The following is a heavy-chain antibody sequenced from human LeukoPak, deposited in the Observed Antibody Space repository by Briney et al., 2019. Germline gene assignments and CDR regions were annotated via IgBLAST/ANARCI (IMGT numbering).Heavy chain of an antibody. D-gene: IGHD3-16*01. J-gene: IGHJ4*02. CDR2: INSDGRST. V-gene: IGHV3-74*01. CDR3: ARGIPNSYGKDY. CDR1: GFTFSISW. Sequence: GGSLRLSCAASGFTFSISWMHWVRQAPGKGLAWVSHINSDGRSTDYADSVKGRLTISRDNAKNTVYLQMNSLRGEDTAVYYCARGIPNSYGKDYWGQGTLVTVSS.